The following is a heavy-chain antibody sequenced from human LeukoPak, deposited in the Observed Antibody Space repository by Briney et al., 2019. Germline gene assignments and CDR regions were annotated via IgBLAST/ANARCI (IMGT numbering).Heavy chain of an antibody. CDR1: GGSLSSYF. J-gene: IGHJ3*01. D-gene: IGHD6-13*01. V-gene: IGHV4-59*01. Sequence: STETLSLTCTVSGGSLSSYFWSWIRQPPGKGLEWIGYIYYSGSTNYNPSLKSRVTISVDTSKSQFSLNLRSVTAADTAVYYCARDESSSSSSDVWGQGTMVTVSS. CDR3: ARDESSSSSSDV. CDR2: IYYSGST.